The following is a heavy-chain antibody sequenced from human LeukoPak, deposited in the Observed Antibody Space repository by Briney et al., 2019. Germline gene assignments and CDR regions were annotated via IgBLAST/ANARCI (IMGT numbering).Heavy chain of an antibody. D-gene: IGHD3-22*01. V-gene: IGHV1-69*06. J-gene: IGHJ5*02. CDR1: GGTFSSYA. Sequence: SVKVSCKASGGTFSSYAISWVRQAPGQGLEWMGGIIPIFGTANYAQKFQGRVTITADKSTSTAYMELSSLRSEDTAVYYCARVRGYYYDSSGYYINWFDPWGQGTLVTVSS. CDR3: ARVRGYYYDSSGYYINWFDP. CDR2: IIPIFGTA.